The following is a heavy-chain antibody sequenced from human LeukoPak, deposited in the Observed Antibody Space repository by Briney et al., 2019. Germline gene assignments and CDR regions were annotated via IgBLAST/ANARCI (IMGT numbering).Heavy chain of an antibody. CDR2: INHSGST. CDR3: APPYGDYEAGMDV. J-gene: IGHJ6*04. D-gene: IGHD4-17*01. V-gene: IGHV4-34*01. Sequence: SETLSLTCAVYGGSFSGYYWSWIRQPPGKGLEWIGEINHSGSTNYNPSLKRRVTISVDTSKNQFSLKLSSVTAADTAVYYCAPPYGDYEAGMDVWGKGTTVTVSS. CDR1: GGSFSGYY.